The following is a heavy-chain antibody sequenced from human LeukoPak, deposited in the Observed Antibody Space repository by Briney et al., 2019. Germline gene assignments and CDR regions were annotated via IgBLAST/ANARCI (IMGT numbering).Heavy chain of an antibody. D-gene: IGHD3-9*01. V-gene: IGHV3-30-3*01. CDR1: GFTFSSYA. CDR2: ISYDGSNK. J-gene: IGHJ4*02. CDR3: ARNPIHYDILTGYYDY. Sequence: GGSLRLSCAASGFTFSSYAVHWVLQAPGKGLEGVAVISYDGSNKYYADSVKGRFTISRDNSKNTLYLQMNSLRAEDTAVYYCARNPIHYDILTGYYDYWGQGTLVTVSS.